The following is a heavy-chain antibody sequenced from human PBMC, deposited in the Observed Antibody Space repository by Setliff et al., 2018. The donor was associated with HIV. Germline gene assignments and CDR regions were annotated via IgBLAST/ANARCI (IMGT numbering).Heavy chain of an antibody. V-gene: IGHV7-4-1*02. CDR2: ISSNTGNP. CDR3: ARANIYSDAFDI. Sequence: GASVKVSCKAYGYSFTTYSLNWVRQVPGQGVEWMGWISSNTGNPTYAQDLTGRFVFSLDTSVNTAYLQITTLKAEDSAVYYCARANIYSDAFDIWGQGTMVTVSS. D-gene: IGHD2-21*01. CDR1: GYSFTTYS. J-gene: IGHJ3*02.